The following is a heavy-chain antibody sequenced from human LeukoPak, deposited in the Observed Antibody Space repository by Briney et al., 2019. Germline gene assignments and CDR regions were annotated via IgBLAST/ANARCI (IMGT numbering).Heavy chain of an antibody. CDR2: IYPGDSDT. D-gene: IGHD3-22*01. CDR1: GYIFTSYW. Sequence: LGESLKISCKGSGYIFTSYWIGWVRQMPGKGLEWMGIIYPGDSDTRYSPSLQGQVTISADRSISTAYLQWSSLKASDTAMYYCARRDSTGYYFLFDYWGQGTLVTVSS. J-gene: IGHJ4*02. CDR3: ARRDSTGYYFLFDY. V-gene: IGHV5-51*01.